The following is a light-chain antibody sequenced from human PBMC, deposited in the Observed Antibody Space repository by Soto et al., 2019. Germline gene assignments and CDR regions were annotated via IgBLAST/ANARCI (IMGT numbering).Light chain of an antibody. Sequence: DIQMTQSPSTLSGSVGDRVTITCRASQTISSWLAWYQQKPGKAPKLLIYKASTLKSGVPSRFSGSGSGTHFTLTISSLQPEDVATYYCQKYNSAPRTFGQGTKVDI. CDR2: KAS. CDR3: QKYNSAPRT. J-gene: IGKJ1*01. CDR1: QTISSW. V-gene: IGKV1-5*03.